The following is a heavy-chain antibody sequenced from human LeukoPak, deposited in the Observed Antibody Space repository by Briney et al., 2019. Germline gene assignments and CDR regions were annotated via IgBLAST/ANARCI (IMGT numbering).Heavy chain of an antibody. Sequence: ASVKVSCKASGGTFSSYAISWVRQAPGQGLEWMGGIIPIFGTANYAQKFQGRVTITADESTSTAYMELSSLRSEDTAVYYCARGAAGTLATDYWGQGTLVTVSS. J-gene: IGHJ4*02. CDR3: ARGAAGTLATDY. CDR2: IIPIFGTA. CDR1: GGTFSSYA. D-gene: IGHD6-13*01. V-gene: IGHV1-69*13.